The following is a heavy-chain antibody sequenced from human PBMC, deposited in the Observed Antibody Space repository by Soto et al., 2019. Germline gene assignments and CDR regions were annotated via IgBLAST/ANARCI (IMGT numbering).Heavy chain of an antibody. Sequence: EVQLLESGGALVQPGGSLRLSCAASGFTFSSYAMTWVRQAPGKGLEWVSSINTYGGRTYYAESVKGRFAISRDNSKETLFLQMDSLRAEDTAVYYCAKDGDNWNIPHYFDCWGQGTLVTVSS. CDR1: GFTFSSYA. D-gene: IGHD1-20*01. CDR3: AKDGDNWNIPHYFDC. CDR2: INTYGGRT. J-gene: IGHJ4*02. V-gene: IGHV3-23*01.